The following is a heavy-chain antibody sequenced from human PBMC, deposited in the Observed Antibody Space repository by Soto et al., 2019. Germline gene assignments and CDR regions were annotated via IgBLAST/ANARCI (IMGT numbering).Heavy chain of an antibody. V-gene: IGHV1-69*13. Sequence: ASVKVSCKASGGTFSSYAISGVRQAPGQGLEWMGGIIPIFGTANYAQKFQGRVTITADESTSTAYMELSSLRSEDTAVYYCASLYCSGGSCYSVYNWFDPWGQGTLVTVSS. CDR2: IIPIFGTA. J-gene: IGHJ5*02. CDR1: GGTFSSYA. CDR3: ASLYCSGGSCYSVYNWFDP. D-gene: IGHD2-15*01.